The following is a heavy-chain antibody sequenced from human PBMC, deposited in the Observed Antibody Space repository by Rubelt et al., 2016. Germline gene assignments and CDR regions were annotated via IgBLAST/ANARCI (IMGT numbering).Heavy chain of an antibody. CDR1: GYTFTSYG. CDR3: ARSKDTAMVTDADWYFDL. D-gene: IGHD5-18*01. J-gene: IGHJ2*01. CDR2: INAGNGNT. V-gene: IGHV1-3*01. Sequence: QVQLVQSGAEVKKPGASVKVSCKASGYTFTSYGISWVRQAPGQRLEWMGWINAGNGNTKYSQKFQGRVTITRDTSASTAYMGLSSLRSEYTAVYYCARSKDTAMVTDADWYFDLWGRGTLVTVSS.